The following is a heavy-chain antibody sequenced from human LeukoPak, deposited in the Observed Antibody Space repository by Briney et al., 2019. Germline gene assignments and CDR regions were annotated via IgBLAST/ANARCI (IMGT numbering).Heavy chain of an antibody. CDR2: IYYSGST. J-gene: IGHJ4*02. CDR1: GGSISSSSYY. D-gene: IGHD6-19*01. V-gene: IGHV4-39*01. CDR3: ARRHSSGWYDYFDY. Sequence: PSETLSLTCTVSGGSISSSSYYWGWIRQPPGKGLEWIGSIYYSGSTYYNPSLKSRVTISVDTSKNQFSLKLSSVTAADTAVYYCARRHSSGWYDYFDYWGQGTLVTVSS.